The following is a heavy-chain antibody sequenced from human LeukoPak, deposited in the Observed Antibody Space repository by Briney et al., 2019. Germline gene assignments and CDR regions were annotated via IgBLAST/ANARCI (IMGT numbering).Heavy chain of an antibody. Sequence: GGSLRLSCAASGFTFSSYSMNWVRQAPGKGLEWVSAISGSGGSTYYADSVKGRFTISRDNSKNTLYLQMNSLRAEDTAVYYCAKDLYYDYVWGSYHDDYYYGMDVWGQGTTVTVSS. CDR3: AKDLYYDYVWGSYHDDYYYGMDV. V-gene: IGHV3-23*01. D-gene: IGHD3-16*02. J-gene: IGHJ6*02. CDR1: GFTFSSYS. CDR2: ISGSGGST.